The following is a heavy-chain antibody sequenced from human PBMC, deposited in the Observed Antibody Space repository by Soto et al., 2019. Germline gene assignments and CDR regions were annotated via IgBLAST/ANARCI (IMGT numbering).Heavy chain of an antibody. Sequence: SETLSLTCTVSGGSISSSSYYWGWIRQPPGTGLEWIGSIYYSGSTYYNPSLKSRVTISVDTSKNQLSLNVTSVTAADTAVYFCARGRYCLTGRCFPNWFDSWGQGALVTVSS. CDR1: GGSISSSSYY. J-gene: IGHJ5*01. D-gene: IGHD7-27*01. CDR2: IYYSGST. CDR3: ARGRYCLTGRCFPNWFDS. V-gene: IGHV4-39*01.